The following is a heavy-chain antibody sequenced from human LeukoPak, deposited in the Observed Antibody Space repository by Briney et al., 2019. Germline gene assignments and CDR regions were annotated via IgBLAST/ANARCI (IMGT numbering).Heavy chain of an antibody. CDR2: ISGSGDSR. CDR1: GFTFSDYD. J-gene: IGHJ4*02. D-gene: IGHD6-6*01. Sequence: PGGSLRLSCAASGFTFSDYDLNWVRQAPGKGLEWVSGISGSGDSRYADSVKGRFTIARDNSKSALYLQMNSLRAEDTAVYYCARAYRGYSSSSGSGYWGQGTLVTVSS. CDR3: ARAYRGYSSSSGSGY. V-gene: IGHV3-23*01.